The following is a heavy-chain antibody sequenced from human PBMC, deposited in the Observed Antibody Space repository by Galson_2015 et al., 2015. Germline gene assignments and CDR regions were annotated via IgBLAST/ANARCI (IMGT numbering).Heavy chain of an antibody. CDR1: GFTFSNYG. V-gene: IGHV3-30*18. Sequence: SLRLSCAASGFTFSNYGMHWVRQAPGKGLEWVAVISYDGRKKNYADSVKGRFTISRDNPKNTLYLQMNSLRAEDTAVYYCAKVRSIKAVAGPDFDYWGQGTLVTVSS. CDR2: ISYDGRKK. D-gene: IGHD6-19*01. J-gene: IGHJ4*02. CDR3: AKVRSIKAVAGPDFDY.